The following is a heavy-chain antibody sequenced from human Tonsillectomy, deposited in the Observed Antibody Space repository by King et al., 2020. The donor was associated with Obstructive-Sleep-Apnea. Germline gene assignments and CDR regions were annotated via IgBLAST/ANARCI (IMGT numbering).Heavy chain of an antibody. Sequence: VQLVESGGGLVQPGGSLRLSCAASGFTFSSYDMHWVRQATGKGLEWVSAIGTAGDTYYPGSVKGRFTISRENAKNSLYLQMNSLRAGDTAVYYCARETDLERRGDNFDYWGQGTLVTVSS. V-gene: IGHV3-13*04. CDR3: ARETDLERRGDNFDY. D-gene: IGHD1-1*01. CDR2: IGTAGDT. CDR1: GFTFSSYD. J-gene: IGHJ4*02.